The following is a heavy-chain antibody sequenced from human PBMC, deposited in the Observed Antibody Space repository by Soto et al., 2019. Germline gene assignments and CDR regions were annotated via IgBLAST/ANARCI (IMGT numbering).Heavy chain of an antibody. CDR1: GFTFGDYA. CDR3: TSRTSGSYRYYYYYGMDV. V-gene: IGHV3-49*03. CDR2: IRSKAYGGTT. Sequence: GGSLRLSCTASGFTFGDYAMSWFRQAPGKGLEWVGFIRSKAYGGTTEYAASVKGRFTISRDDSKSIAHLQMNSLKTEDTAVYYCTSRTSGSYRYYYYYGMDVWGQGTSVTVSS. J-gene: IGHJ6*02. D-gene: IGHD1-26*01.